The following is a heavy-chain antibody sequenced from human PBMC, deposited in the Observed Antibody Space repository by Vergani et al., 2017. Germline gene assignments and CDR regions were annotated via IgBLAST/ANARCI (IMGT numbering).Heavy chain of an antibody. CDR3: ARAYGDKRWGLVGWFDP. CDR2: KSSRGRI. CDR1: GGSISRGSYY. Sequence: QVQLQESGPRLVRSSQTLSLTCVVSGGSISRGSYYWSWIRQSAGKGLEWIGHKSSRGRINYNPSLKSRVTISVDTSKDQFSLRLSSVTAADTAVYDCARAYGDKRWGLVGWFDPWGQGTLVTVSS. D-gene: IGHD4-17*01. V-gene: IGHV4-61*02. J-gene: IGHJ5*02.